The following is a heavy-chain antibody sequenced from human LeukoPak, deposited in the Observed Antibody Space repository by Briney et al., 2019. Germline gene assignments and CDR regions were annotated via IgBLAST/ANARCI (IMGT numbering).Heavy chain of an antibody. J-gene: IGHJ3*02. CDR3: AKEERTYDAFDI. CDR2: IRYDGSNK. D-gene: IGHD1-1*01. V-gene: IGHV3-30*02. Sequence: GGSLRLSCAASGFTFSSYGMHWVRQAPGKGLEWVAFIRYDGSNKYYADSVKGRFTISRDNAKNSLYLQMNSLRAEDMALYYCAKEERTYDAFDIWGQGTMVTVSS. CDR1: GFTFSSYG.